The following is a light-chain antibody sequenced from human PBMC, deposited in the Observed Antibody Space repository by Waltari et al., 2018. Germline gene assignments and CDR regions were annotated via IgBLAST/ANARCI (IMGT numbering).Light chain of an antibody. CDR1: QSLLHSDGETS. J-gene: IGKJ2*01. V-gene: IGKV2D-29*01. Sequence: DIVMTQTPLSLSVTPGQPASISCKSSQSLLHSDGETSLFWYLQKPGQPPQLLISKVSNRFSGVPDRFSGSGSGTDFALKISWMEPEDVGVYYCTQSVRLPYTFGQGTKLEIK. CDR2: KVS. CDR3: TQSVRLPYT.